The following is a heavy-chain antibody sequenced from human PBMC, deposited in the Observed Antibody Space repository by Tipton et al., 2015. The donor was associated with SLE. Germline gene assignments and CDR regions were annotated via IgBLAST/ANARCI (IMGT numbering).Heavy chain of an antibody. Sequence: GLVKPSETLSLTCSVSGHSISSGSYWGWIRQSPGKGLEWIGNFYHRGTTYYNPSLKSRVTISADTSKNHLSLKLTSVTAADTAVYYCARDPKYWGQGTLVIVSS. J-gene: IGHJ4*02. V-gene: IGHV4-38-2*02. CDR1: GHSISSGSY. CDR3: ARDPKY. CDR2: FYHRGTT.